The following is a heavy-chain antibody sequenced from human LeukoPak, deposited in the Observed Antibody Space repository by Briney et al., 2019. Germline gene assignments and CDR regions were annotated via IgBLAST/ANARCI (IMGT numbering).Heavy chain of an antibody. CDR2: IYPGDSDT. CDR1: GYNFTSYW. CDR3: VRDSKGYFWYFNL. J-gene: IGHJ2*01. V-gene: IGHV5-51*01. Sequence: GESLKISCKGSGYNFTSYWIGWVRQMPGKGLEWMGIIYPGDSDTRYSPSFQGQVTISADKSISTAYLQWSSLKASDTAMYYCVRDSKGYFWYFNLWGRGTLVTVSS. D-gene: IGHD1-26*01.